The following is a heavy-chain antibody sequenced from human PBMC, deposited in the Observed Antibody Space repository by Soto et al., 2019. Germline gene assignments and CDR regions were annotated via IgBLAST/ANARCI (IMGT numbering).Heavy chain of an antibody. CDR1: GYSFTSYW. V-gene: IGHV5-51*01. CDR3: ARGSYSSSPDYYYYGMDV. CDR2: IYPGDSDT. D-gene: IGHD6-6*01. Sequence: GESLKISCKGSGYSFTSYWLGWVRQMPGKGLEWMGIIYPGDSDTRYSPSFQGQVTISADKSISTAYLQWSSLKASDTAMYYCARGSYSSSPDYYYYGMDVWGQGTTVTVSS. J-gene: IGHJ6*02.